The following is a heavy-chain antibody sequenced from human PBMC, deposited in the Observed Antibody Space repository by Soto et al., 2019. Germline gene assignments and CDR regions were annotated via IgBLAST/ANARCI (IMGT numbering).Heavy chain of an antibody. J-gene: IGHJ6*02. V-gene: IGHV4-34*01. CDR2: INHSGST. D-gene: IGHD6-13*01. CDR1: GGSFSGYY. CDR3: ARGGAAADLYYYYGMDV. Sequence: PSETRSLTCAVYGGSFSGYYWSWIRQPPGKGLEWIGEINHSGSTNYNPSLKSRVTISVDTSKNQFSLKLSSVTAADTAVYYCARGGAAADLYYYYGMDVWGQGTTVTVSS.